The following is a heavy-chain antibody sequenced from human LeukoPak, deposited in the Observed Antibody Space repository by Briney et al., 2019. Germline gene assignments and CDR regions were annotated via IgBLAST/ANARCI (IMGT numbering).Heavy chain of an antibody. CDR1: GYTFTGYY. Sequence: ASVKVSCKASGYTFTGYYMHWVRQAPGQGLEWMGWINPNSGGTNYAQKFQGRVTMTRDTSISTAYMELSRLRSDDTAVYYCARGDLWSGYSHFDYWGQGTLVTVSS. CDR3: ARGDLWSGYSHFDY. J-gene: IGHJ4*02. D-gene: IGHD3-3*01. CDR2: INPNSGGT. V-gene: IGHV1-2*02.